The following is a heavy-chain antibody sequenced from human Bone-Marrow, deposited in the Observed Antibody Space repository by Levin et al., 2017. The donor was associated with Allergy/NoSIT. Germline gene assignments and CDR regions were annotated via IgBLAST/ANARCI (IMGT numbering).Heavy chain of an antibody. D-gene: IGHD2-15*01. CDR3: ARDSHLYCSGGGCSDS. J-gene: IGHJ4*02. CDR2: ISYSGTYR. CDR1: GFTFSSFG. Sequence: GGSLRLSCAASGFTFSSFGMNWVRQAPGKGLEWVSSISYSGTYRYYADSVKGRFSISRDNAENSLYLQMNSLRAEDTAVYYCARDSHLYCSGGGCSDSWGQGILVTVSS. V-gene: IGHV3-21*01.